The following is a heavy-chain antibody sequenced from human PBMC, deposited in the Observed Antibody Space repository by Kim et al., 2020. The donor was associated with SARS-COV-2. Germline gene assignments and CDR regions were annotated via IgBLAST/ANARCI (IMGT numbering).Heavy chain of an antibody. CDR2: ISAYNGNT. CDR3: ARDQYYDILTHYYYYGMDV. CDR1: GYTFTSYG. D-gene: IGHD3-9*01. Sequence: ASVKVSCKASGYTFTSYGISWVRQAPGQGLEWMGWISAYNGNTNYAQKLQGRVTMTTDTSTSTAYMELRSLRSDDTAVYYCARDQYYDILTHYYYYGMDVWGQGTTVTVSS. V-gene: IGHV1-18*01. J-gene: IGHJ6*02.